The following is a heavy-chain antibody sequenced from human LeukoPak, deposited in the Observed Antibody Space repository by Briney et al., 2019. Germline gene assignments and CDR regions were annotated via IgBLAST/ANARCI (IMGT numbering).Heavy chain of an antibody. CDR3: ARGDPLTYSSSWVIDY. CDR1: GYSISSGYY. V-gene: IGHV4-38-2*02. J-gene: IGHJ4*02. CDR2: IYHSGST. Sequence: SETLSLTCTVSGYSISSGYYWGWIRQPPGKGLEWIGSIYHSGSTYYNPSLKSRVTISVDTSKNQFSLKLSSVTAEDTAVYYCARGDPLTYSSSWVIDYWGQGTLVTVSS. D-gene: IGHD6-13*01.